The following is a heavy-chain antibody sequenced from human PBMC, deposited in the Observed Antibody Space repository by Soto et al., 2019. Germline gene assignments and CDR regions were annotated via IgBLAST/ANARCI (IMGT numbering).Heavy chain of an antibody. CDR3: VKNLAGTDQNAYDI. Sequence: QVQLVQSGAEVKKPGSSVRVSCTVSGGTFTTYTIDWVRQAPGQGLEWMGRIIPVIGLTNYGLPGRVTITADKSTSTAYLELSGLKSEDTAMYYCVKNLAGTDQNAYDIWGQGTMVTVSS. CDR1: GGTFTTYT. V-gene: IGHV1-69*02. CDR2: IIPVIGLT. J-gene: IGHJ3*02. D-gene: IGHD2-8*02.